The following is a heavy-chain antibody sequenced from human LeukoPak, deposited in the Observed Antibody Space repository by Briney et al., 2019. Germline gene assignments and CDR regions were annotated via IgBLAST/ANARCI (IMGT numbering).Heavy chain of an antibody. Sequence: SETLSLTCTVSGGSISSYYWSWVRQPPGKGLEWIGFVYYTGSTNYSPSLKSRVTISVDTSKNQFSLKLRSVTAEDTAVYYCARGGLLSSYWGQGTLVTVSS. V-gene: IGHV4-59*12. CDR1: GGSISSYY. D-gene: IGHD5-18*01. CDR2: VYYTGST. J-gene: IGHJ4*02. CDR3: ARGGLLSSY.